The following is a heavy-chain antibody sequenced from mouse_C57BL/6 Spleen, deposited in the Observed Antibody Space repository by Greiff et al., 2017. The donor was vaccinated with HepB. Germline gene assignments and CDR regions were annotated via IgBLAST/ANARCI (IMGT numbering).Heavy chain of an antibody. CDR3: AREGFITTVVARKNYYAMDY. D-gene: IGHD1-1*01. CDR2: IDPNSGGT. CDR1: GYTFTSYW. Sequence: QVQLQQPGAELVKPGASVKLSCKASGYTFTSYWMHWVKQRPGRGLEWIGRIDPNSGGTKYNEKFKSKATLTVDKPSSTAYMQLSSLTSEDSAVYYCAREGFITTVVARKNYYAMDYWGQGTSVTVSS. V-gene: IGHV1-72*01. J-gene: IGHJ4*01.